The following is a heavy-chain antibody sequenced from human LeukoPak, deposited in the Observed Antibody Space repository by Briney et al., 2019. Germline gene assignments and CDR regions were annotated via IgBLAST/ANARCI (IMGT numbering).Heavy chain of an antibody. Sequence: GGSLRLSCAASGFTFSSYAMSWVRQAPGKGLEWVSAISGSGGSTYYADSVKGRFTISRDNSKNTLYLQMNSLRAEDTAVYYCAKVDYYDSSGYYEGPLGHAFDIWGQGTMVTVSS. CDR3: AKVDYYDSSGYYEGPLGHAFDI. D-gene: IGHD3-22*01. V-gene: IGHV3-23*01. J-gene: IGHJ3*02. CDR1: GFTFSSYA. CDR2: ISGSGGST.